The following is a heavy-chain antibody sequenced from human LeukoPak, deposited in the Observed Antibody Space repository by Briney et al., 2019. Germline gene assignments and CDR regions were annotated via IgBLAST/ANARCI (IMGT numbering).Heavy chain of an antibody. V-gene: IGHV4-61*02. D-gene: IGHD5-18*01. Sequence: ASQTLSLTCTVSGGSISSGSYYWSWIRQPAGKGLEWIGRIYTSGSTNYNPSLKSRVTISVDTSKNQFSLKLSSVTAADTAVYYCARCSYGYGLEDYWGQGTLVTVSS. CDR1: GGSISSGSYY. J-gene: IGHJ4*02. CDR3: ARCSYGYGLEDY. CDR2: IYTSGST.